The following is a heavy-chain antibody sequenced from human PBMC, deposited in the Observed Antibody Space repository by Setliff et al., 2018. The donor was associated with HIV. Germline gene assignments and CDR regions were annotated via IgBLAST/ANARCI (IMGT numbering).Heavy chain of an antibody. CDR3: ARGEQWLLDY. D-gene: IGHD6-19*01. V-gene: IGHV1-8*01. J-gene: IGHJ4*02. CDR1: GYTFTRYD. CDR2: MNPNSGNT. Sequence: ASAKVSCKASGYTFTRYDINWVRQATGQGPEWMGWMNPNSGNTGYAQKFQGRVTMTRNTSISTAYMELSSLRSEDTAVFYCARGEQWLLDYWGQGTLVTVSS.